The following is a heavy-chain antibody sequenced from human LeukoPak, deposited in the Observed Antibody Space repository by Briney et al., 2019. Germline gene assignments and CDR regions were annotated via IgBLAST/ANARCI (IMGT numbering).Heavy chain of an antibody. Sequence: MSSETLSLTCTVSGGSISSGSYYWSWIRQPAGKGLEWIGRIYTSGSTNYNPSLKSRVTISVDTSKNQFSLKLSSVTAADTAVYYCARDVCSSTSCRLFDYWGQGTLVTVSS. D-gene: IGHD2-2*01. V-gene: IGHV4-61*02. CDR3: ARDVCSSTSCRLFDY. J-gene: IGHJ4*02. CDR2: IYTSGST. CDR1: GGSISSGSYY.